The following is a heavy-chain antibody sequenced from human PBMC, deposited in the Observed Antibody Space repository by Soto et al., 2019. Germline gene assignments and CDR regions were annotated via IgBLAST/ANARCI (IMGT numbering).Heavy chain of an antibody. V-gene: IGHV3-23*01. D-gene: IGHD3-22*01. Sequence: GGSLRLSCAASGFTFSSYAMSWVRQAPGKGLEWVSAISGSGGSTYYADSVKGRFTISRDNSKNTLYLQMNSLRAEDTAVYYCAKEAPGHYDSRNVLAYWGQGTLVTVSS. CDR3: AKEAPGHYDSRNVLAY. CDR1: GFTFSSYA. CDR2: ISGSGGST. J-gene: IGHJ4*02.